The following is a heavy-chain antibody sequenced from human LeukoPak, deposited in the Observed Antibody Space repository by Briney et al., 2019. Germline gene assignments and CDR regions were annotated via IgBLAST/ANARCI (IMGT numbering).Heavy chain of an antibody. CDR1: GFTFSNYA. V-gene: IGHV3-23*01. Sequence: GGTLRLSCAASGFTFSNYAMNWVRQAPGKGLEWVSVISGSGSSIYYADSVKGRFTISRDNSKNTLYLQMNSLRAEDTAVYYCAAYRDYWGQGTLVTVSS. CDR2: ISGSGSSI. D-gene: IGHD1-14*01. J-gene: IGHJ4*02. CDR3: AAYRDY.